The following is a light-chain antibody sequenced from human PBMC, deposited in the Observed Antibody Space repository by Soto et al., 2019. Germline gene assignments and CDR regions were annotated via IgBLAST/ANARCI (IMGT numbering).Light chain of an antibody. CDR1: SSNIGSNT. CDR2: SNN. Sequence: QLVLTQPPSASGTPGQRVTISCSGSSSNIGSNTVNWYQQLPGTAPKLLIYSNNQRPSGVPDRFSGYKSGTSASLAISGLQSEDEADYYCAAWDDSLNALFGGGTQLTVL. V-gene: IGLV1-44*01. J-gene: IGLJ2*01. CDR3: AAWDDSLNAL.